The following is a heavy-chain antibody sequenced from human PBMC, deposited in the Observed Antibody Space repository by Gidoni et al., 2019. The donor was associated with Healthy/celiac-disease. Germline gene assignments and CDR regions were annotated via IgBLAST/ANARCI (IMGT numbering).Heavy chain of an antibody. CDR1: GFTLSSDG. CDR3: ARDKVTMVRGVYYYYYGMDV. D-gene: IGHD3-10*01. J-gene: IGHJ6*02. Sequence: QVQLVESGGGVVQPGRSLRLSCAASGFTLSSDGMHWVRQAPGKGLEWVAVIWYDGSNTYYSVSLKGRFTISRDNSTNTLYLQMNSLRAEDTAVYYCARDKVTMVRGVYYYYYGMDVWGQGTTVTVSS. CDR2: IWYDGSNT. V-gene: IGHV3-33*01.